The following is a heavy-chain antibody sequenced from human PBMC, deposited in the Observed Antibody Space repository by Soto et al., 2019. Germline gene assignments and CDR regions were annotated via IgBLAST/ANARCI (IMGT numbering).Heavy chain of an antibody. J-gene: IGHJ4*02. CDR2: IFPTGTT. CDR3: ARCMGYDDSGRFDPTFDR. D-gene: IGHD3-22*01. Sequence: SETLSLTCSVSGDARNAEDWTWIRQTPGKGLEGIGYIFPTGTTNYNPSLKSRVVISVDRSKNQFSLDLFSVTAADTAIYYCARCMGYDDSGRFDPTFDRWGQGTRVTVSS. CDR1: GDARNAED. V-gene: IGHV4-4*09.